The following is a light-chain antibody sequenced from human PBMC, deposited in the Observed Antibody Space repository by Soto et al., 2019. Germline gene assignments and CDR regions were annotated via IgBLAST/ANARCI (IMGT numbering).Light chain of an antibody. CDR3: QQYGSSGT. CDR1: QSISSK. V-gene: IGKV3-20*01. Sequence: IVMTQSPATLSLSPGERATLSCRASQSISSKLAWFQEKPGQAPRXLFYGASTRATGVPARFSGSGSGTDFTLTISRLEPEDFAVYYCQQYGSSGTFGQGTKVDIK. J-gene: IGKJ1*01. CDR2: GAS.